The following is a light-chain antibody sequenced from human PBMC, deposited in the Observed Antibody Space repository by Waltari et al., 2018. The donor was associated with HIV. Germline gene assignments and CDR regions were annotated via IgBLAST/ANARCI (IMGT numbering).Light chain of an antibody. Sequence: DINVTQSPSSLSASVGDRDTITCRTSQNIINYLNWYHQSPGKAPTLLIFAASPVKDGVSSRFSGSGSGTDFALAIAGLQREVFGAYYCQPTFSPPRTFGPGT. J-gene: IGKJ3*01. CDR1: QNIINY. CDR3: QPTFSPPRT. CDR2: AAS. V-gene: IGKV1-39*01.